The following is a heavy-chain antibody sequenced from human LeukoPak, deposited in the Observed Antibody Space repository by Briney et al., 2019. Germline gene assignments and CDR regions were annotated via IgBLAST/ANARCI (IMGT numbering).Heavy chain of an antibody. D-gene: IGHD2-15*01. V-gene: IGHV1-2*02. Sequence: GPSVKVSCKASGYTFTGYYMHWVRQAPGQGLEWMGWMNPYSGGTNYAQKFQGRVTMTRDTSISTAYMELRRLSSDDTAIYYCARPYCNGGSRHDYFDYWGQGTLVSVSS. CDR1: GYTFTGYY. CDR2: MNPYSGGT. J-gene: IGHJ4*02. CDR3: ARPYCNGGSRHDYFDY.